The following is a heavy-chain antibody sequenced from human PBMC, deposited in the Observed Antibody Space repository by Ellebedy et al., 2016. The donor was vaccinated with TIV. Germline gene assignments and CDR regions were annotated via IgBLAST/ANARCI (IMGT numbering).Heavy chain of an antibody. CDR1: GFTLSRFA. CDR3: TRTAPFSSSSNDY. CDR2: ISYDGKNN. V-gene: IGHV3-30*04. D-gene: IGHD6-6*01. Sequence: GGSLRLSXAASGFTLSRFAVHWVRQAPGKGLEWVAIISYDGKNNYYADSVKGRFTISRDNSKNTVYLQVHSLRAEDTAIYYCTRTAPFSSSSNDYWGQGTLVTVSS. J-gene: IGHJ4*02.